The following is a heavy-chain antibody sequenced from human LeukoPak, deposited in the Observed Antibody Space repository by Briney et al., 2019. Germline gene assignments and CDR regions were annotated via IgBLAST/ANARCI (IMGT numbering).Heavy chain of an antibody. J-gene: IGHJ4*02. CDR3: SRIRIVVVERLFDY. V-gene: IGHV3-7*01. CDR1: GFTFSSYW. Sequence: GGSLRLSRAASGFTFSSYWMSWVRQARGKGLQRVANIKQDGSEKYYVDSVKGRFTISRNNAKNSLYLQMTSLRAEDTAVSYCSRIRIVVVERLFDYWGQGTLVTVAS. D-gene: IGHD1-26*01. CDR2: IKQDGSEK.